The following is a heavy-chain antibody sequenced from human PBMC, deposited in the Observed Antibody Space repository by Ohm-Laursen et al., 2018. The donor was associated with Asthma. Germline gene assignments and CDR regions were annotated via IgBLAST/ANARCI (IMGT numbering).Heavy chain of an antibody. D-gene: IGHD3-10*01. CDR3: ARDGRLRGSFDY. J-gene: IGHJ4*02. CDR2: IHYSGTT. CDR1: GGSISSGHYY. Sequence: SDTLSLTCTVSGGSISSGHYYWTWIRQRPGTGLEWIGNIHYSGTTIYTPSLESRLTISLDTPKNQFSLNLSSVTAADTALYFCARDGRLRGSFDYWGQGNLVTVSS. V-gene: IGHV4-31*03.